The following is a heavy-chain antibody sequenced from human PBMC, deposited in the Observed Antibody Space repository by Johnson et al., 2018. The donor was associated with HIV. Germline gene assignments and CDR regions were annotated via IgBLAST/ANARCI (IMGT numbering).Heavy chain of an antibody. V-gene: IGHV3-7*01. CDR3: ARRWELHSNAFDI. J-gene: IGHJ3*02. Sequence: VQLVESGGGLVQPGGSLRLSCAASGFTFSSYWMHWVRQAPGKGLEWVANIKQDGSEKYYVDSVKGRFTISRDNAKNSLYLQMNSLRAEDTAVYYCARRWELHSNAFDIWGQGTMVTVSS. CDR2: IKQDGSEK. CDR1: GFTFSSYW. D-gene: IGHD1-26*01.